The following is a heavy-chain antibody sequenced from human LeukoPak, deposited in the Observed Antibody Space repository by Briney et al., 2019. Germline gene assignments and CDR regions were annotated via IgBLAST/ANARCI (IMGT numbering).Heavy chain of an antibody. D-gene: IGHD7-27*01. J-gene: IGHJ4*02. CDR2: IYYSGST. V-gene: IGHV4-59*08. Sequence: SETLSLTCTVSGGSISNYYWSWIRQPPGKGLEWIGYIYYSGSTNYNPSLKSRVIISVDTSKNQFSLKLSSVTTADTAVYYCARHYATFTGVFDYWGQGTLVTVSS. CDR1: GGSISNYY. CDR3: ARHYATFTGVFDY.